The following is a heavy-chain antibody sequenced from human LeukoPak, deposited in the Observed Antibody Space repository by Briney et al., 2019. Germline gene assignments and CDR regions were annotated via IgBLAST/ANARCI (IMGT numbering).Heavy chain of an antibody. Sequence: SETLSLTCTVSGGSISRNYWSWIRQPPGKGLEWIGYIYYTETTNYNPSLKSRVTISVDTSKKQFSLKVTSVTAADTAVYYCARGPGGYSYGYYFDYWGQGTLVTVSS. CDR3: ARGPGGYSYGYYFDY. CDR2: IYYTETT. J-gene: IGHJ4*02. V-gene: IGHV4-59*08. CDR1: GGSISRNY. D-gene: IGHD5-18*01.